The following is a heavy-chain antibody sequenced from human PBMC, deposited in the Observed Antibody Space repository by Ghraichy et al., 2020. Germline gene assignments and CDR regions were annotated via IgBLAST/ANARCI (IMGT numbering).Heavy chain of an antibody. CDR3: AREIGESYYYDSSGYPSFLYFDY. V-gene: IGHV1-69*05. Sequence: SVKVSCKASGGTFSSYAISWVRQAPGQGLEWMGGIIPIFGTANYAQKFQGRVTITTDESTSTAYMELSSLRSEDTAVYYCAREIGESYYYDSSGYPSFLYFDYWGQGTLVTVSS. CDR2: IIPIFGTA. D-gene: IGHD3-22*01. J-gene: IGHJ4*02. CDR1: GGTFSSYA.